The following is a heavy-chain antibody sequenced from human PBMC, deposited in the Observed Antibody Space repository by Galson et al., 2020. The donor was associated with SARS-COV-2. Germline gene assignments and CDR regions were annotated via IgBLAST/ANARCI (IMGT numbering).Heavy chain of an antibody. D-gene: IGHD7-27*01. V-gene: IGHV3-74*01. CDR2: INSEGSST. CDR1: GFTFSSYW. J-gene: IGHJ4*02. Sequence: GGSLRLSCAASGFTFSSYWMHWVRQAPGKGLVWVSRINSEGSSTSYADSVKGRFTISGDNAKNTLYLQMNSLRAEDTAVYYCARGDMGNDYFDYWGQGTLVTVSS. CDR3: ARGDMGNDYFDY.